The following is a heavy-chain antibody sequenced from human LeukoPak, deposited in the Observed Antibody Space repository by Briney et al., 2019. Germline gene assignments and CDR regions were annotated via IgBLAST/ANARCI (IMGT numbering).Heavy chain of an antibody. CDR2: IRYDGSNK. D-gene: IGHD2-15*01. CDR1: GFTFSSYG. CDR3: AREAYCSGGSCYPEGRTSSDY. V-gene: IGHV3-30*02. Sequence: GGSLRLSCAASGFTFSSYGMHWVRQAPGKGLEWVAFIRYDGSNKYYADSVKGRFTISRDNSKNTLYLQMNSLRAEDTAVYYCAREAYCSGGSCYPEGRTSSDYWGQGTLVTVSS. J-gene: IGHJ4*02.